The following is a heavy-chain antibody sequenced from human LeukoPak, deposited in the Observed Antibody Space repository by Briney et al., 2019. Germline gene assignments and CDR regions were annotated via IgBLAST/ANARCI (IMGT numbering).Heavy chain of an antibody. Sequence: GGSLRLSCAASGFTFGGYSMNWVRQAPGKGLEWVSYISSSSSAIYYADSVKGRFTISRDNAKNSLYLQMNSLRAEDTAVYYCAREVPSGSYPPGDYWGQGTLVTVSS. CDR1: GFTFGGYS. J-gene: IGHJ4*02. V-gene: IGHV3-48*04. D-gene: IGHD1-26*01. CDR3: AREVPSGSYPPGDY. CDR2: ISSSSSAI.